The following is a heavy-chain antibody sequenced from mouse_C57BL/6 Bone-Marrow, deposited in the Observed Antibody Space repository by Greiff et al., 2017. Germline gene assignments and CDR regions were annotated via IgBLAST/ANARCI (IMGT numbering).Heavy chain of an antibody. CDR3: ARSRGTTVVYFDY. J-gene: IGHJ2*01. Sequence: QVQLQQSGAELVRPGTSVKVSCKASGYAFTNYLIEWVKQRPGQGLEWIGVLNPGSGGTNYNEKFKGKAKLTADKSSSTAYMQLSSLTSEDSAVYFCARSRGTTVVYFDYWGQGTTLTFSS. V-gene: IGHV1-54*01. D-gene: IGHD1-1*01. CDR2: LNPGSGGT. CDR1: GYAFTNYL.